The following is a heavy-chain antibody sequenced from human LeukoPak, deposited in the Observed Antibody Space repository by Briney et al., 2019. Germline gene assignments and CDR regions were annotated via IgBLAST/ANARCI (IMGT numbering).Heavy chain of an antibody. CDR3: ARDPSRIAVAGTGDY. V-gene: IGHV3-48*04. CDR1: GFTFSSYW. Sequence: GGSLRLSCVASGFTFSSYWMHWVRQAPGKGLEWVSYISSSGSTIYYADSVKGRFTISRDNAKNSLYLQMNSLRAEDTAVYYCARDPSRIAVAGTGDYWGQGTLVTVSS. D-gene: IGHD6-19*01. CDR2: ISSSGSTI. J-gene: IGHJ4*02.